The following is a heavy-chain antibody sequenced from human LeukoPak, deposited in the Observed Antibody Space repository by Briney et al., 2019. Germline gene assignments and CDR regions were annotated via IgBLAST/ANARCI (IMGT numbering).Heavy chain of an antibody. D-gene: IGHD1-14*01. CDR1: GFTFDDFG. Sequence: GGSLRLSCTASGFTFDDFGMTWVRQAPGKGLEWVSGINWNGGNTGYADSVKGRFTISRDNAKNSLYLQMNSLRVEDTALYYCARVIKPPNFDYWGQGTLVTVSS. V-gene: IGHV3-20*04. J-gene: IGHJ4*02. CDR2: INWNGGNT. CDR3: ARVIKPPNFDY.